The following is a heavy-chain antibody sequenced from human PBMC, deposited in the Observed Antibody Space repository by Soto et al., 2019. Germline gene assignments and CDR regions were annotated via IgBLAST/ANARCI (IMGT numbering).Heavy chain of an antibody. V-gene: IGHV3-48*02. J-gene: IGHJ4*02. CDR2: ISSSGSTE. D-gene: IGHD2-21*02. CDR1: GFPFSTYD. Sequence: PGGSLRLSCAASGFPFSTYDMNWVRQAPGRGLEWVSYISSSGSTEFYADSVQGRFTISRDNAKNSLYLQMDSLRDEDTAVYYCARPREDCGGDCYFDYWGQGXLVTVYS. CDR3: ARPREDCGGDCYFDY.